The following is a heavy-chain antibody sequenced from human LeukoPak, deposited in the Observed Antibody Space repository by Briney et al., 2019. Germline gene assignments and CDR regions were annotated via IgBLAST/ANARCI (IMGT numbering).Heavy chain of an antibody. Sequence: GGSLRLSCAASGFTFSSYAMSWVRQAPGKGLEWVSAISGSGGSTYYADSVKGRFTISRDNSKITLYLQVNSLRADDTAVYYCARVRGGWYDAFDIWGQGTIVTVSS. CDR2: ISGSGGST. D-gene: IGHD6-19*01. J-gene: IGHJ3*02. V-gene: IGHV3-23*01. CDR3: ARVRGGWYDAFDI. CDR1: GFTFSSYA.